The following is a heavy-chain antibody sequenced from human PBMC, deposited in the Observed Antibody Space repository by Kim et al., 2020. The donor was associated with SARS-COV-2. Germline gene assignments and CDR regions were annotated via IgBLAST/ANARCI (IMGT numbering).Heavy chain of an antibody. D-gene: IGHD2-2*01. J-gene: IGHJ6*02. V-gene: IGHV1-69*13. CDR1: GGTFSSYA. CDR3: AGWLRDIVVVGDEVDGMDV. CDR2: IIPIFGTA. Sequence: SVKVSCKASGGTFSSYAISWVRQAPGQGLEWMGGIIPIFGTANYAQKFQGRVTITADESTSTAYMELSSLRSEDTAVYYCAGWLRDIVVVGDEVDGMDVWGQGTTVTVSS.